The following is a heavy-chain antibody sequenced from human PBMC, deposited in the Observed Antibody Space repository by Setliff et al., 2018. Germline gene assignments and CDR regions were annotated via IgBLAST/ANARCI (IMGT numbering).Heavy chain of an antibody. D-gene: IGHD2-15*01. V-gene: IGHV5-51*01. J-gene: IGHJ5*02. CDR2: IFPGDSDT. CDR3: ARAEYCSGGSCYGSRWFDP. Sequence: GESLKISCKGSGYSFTTYWIVWVRQMPGKGLEWMGIIFPGDSDTRYSPSFQGQVTISADKSITTAYLQWSSLKASDTAMYYCARAEYCSGGSCYGSRWFDPWGQGTLVTVSS. CDR1: GYSFTTYW.